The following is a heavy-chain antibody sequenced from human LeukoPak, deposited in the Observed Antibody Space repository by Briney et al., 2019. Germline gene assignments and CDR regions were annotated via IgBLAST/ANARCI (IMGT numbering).Heavy chain of an antibody. CDR2: ISGSGGST. CDR3: AKDFNGDWFSQSIGY. Sequence: GGSLRLSCAASGFTFSSYAMSWVRQAPGKGLEWVSGISGSGGSTYYADSVKGRFTISRDNSKNTLYLQMNSLRAEDTAIYYCAKDFNGDWFSQSIGYWGQGTLVAVSS. V-gene: IGHV3-23*01. D-gene: IGHD3-3*01. CDR1: GFTFSSYA. J-gene: IGHJ4*02.